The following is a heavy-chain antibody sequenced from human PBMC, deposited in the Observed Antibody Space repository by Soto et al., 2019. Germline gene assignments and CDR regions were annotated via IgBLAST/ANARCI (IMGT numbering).Heavy chain of an antibody. CDR1: GFIFSSYG. CDR2: IWYDGRDK. V-gene: IGHV3-33*01. D-gene: IGHD6-13*01. J-gene: IGHJ6*02. Sequence: GGSLRLSCAASGFIFSSYGMHWVRQAPGKGLEWVAVIWYDGRDKYYADAVKGRFTISRDNSKNTLYLQMNSLRAEDTAVYYCARDLAAVTVFWGMDVWGQGTTVTVSS. CDR3: ARDLAAVTVFWGMDV.